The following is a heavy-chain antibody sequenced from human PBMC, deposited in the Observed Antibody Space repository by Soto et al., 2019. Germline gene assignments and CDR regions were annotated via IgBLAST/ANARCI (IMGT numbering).Heavy chain of an antibody. CDR3: ARDDYGLDV. Sequence: GGSMRLSSTASGFTVSSNYMIWVRQAPGKGLEWVSVIYSGGSTYYADSVKGRFTISRDNSKNTLYLQMNSLGAEDTAVYYCARDDYGLDVWGQGTTVTVSS. CDR1: GFTVSSNY. J-gene: IGHJ6*02. CDR2: IYSGGST. V-gene: IGHV3-53*01.